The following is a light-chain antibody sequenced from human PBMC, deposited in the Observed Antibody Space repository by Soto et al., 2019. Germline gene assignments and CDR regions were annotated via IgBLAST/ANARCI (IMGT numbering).Light chain of an antibody. Sequence: EIVVTQSPGTLSLSPGERATLSCRASQSVSSSYLAWYQQKPGQAPRLLIYDASSRATGIPDRFSGSGSGTDFTLTISRLEPEDFAVYYCQQYNYSPTTFGQGTKVDIK. CDR2: DAS. CDR3: QQYNYSPTT. V-gene: IGKV3-20*01. CDR1: QSVSSSY. J-gene: IGKJ1*01.